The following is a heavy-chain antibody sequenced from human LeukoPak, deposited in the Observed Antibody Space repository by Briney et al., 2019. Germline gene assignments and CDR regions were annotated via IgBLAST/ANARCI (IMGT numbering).Heavy chain of an antibody. Sequence: PGGSLRLSCAASGFTFDDYAMHWVRQAPGKGLEWVSGISWNSGSVAYADSVKGRFTISRDNAKNSLYLQMNSLRAEDTAVYYCAILSHYYGGYWGQGTLVTVSS. J-gene: IGHJ4*02. CDR3: AILSHYYGGY. CDR1: GFTFDDYA. D-gene: IGHD3-10*01. V-gene: IGHV3-9*01. CDR2: ISWNSGSV.